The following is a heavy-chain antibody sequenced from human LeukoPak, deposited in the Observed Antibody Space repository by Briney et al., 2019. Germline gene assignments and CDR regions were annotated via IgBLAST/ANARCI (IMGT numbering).Heavy chain of an antibody. CDR3: ARVGRTIVATMAY. J-gene: IGHJ4*02. D-gene: IGHD5-12*01. V-gene: IGHV1-18*01. CDR2: IGGYNDNT. Sequence: ASVKVSCKATSRISWVRQAPGQGLEWMGWIGGYNDNTDYAQKFQGRVTMTTDTSTSTAYMELRSLRSDDTAVYYCARVGRTIVATMAYWGQGTLVTVSS. CDR1: TSR.